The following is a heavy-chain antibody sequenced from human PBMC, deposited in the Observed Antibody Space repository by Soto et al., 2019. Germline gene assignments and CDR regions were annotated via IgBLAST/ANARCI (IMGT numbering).Heavy chain of an antibody. V-gene: IGHV1-46*01. CDR3: ARSLGETTSLFDY. D-gene: IGHD1-26*01. J-gene: IGHJ4*02. Sequence: QVQLVRSGAEMKQPGASVKLSCQASGYIFIHCFMHWVRQAPGQGLEWMGGINPSSGTTTYAQKFQGRVTVTRETSTSTVYMELSSLGSGDTAMYYCARSLGETTSLFDYWGQGSLVTVSA. CDR1: GYIFIHCF. CDR2: INPSSGTT.